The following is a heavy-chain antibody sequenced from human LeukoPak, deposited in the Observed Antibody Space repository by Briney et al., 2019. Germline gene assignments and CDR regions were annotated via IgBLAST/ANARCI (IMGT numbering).Heavy chain of an antibody. D-gene: IGHD1-26*01. J-gene: IGHJ4*02. CDR2: IYYSGST. CDR3: ARGVEARGYYFDY. CDR1: GGSISSYY. Sequence: SETLSLTCTVSGGSISSYYWSWIRQPPGKGLEWIGYIYYSGSTYYNPSLKSRVTISVDASKNQFSLKLSSVTAADTAVYYCARGVEARGYYFDYWGQGTLVTVFS. V-gene: IGHV4-59*01.